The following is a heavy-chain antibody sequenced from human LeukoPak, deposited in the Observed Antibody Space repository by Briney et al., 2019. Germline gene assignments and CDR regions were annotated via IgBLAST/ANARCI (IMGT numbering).Heavy chain of an antibody. Sequence: GGSLRLSCAASGFTFSSYDMHWVRQATGKGLEWVSAIGTAGDTYYPGSVKGRFTISRENAKNSLYLQMNSLRAGDTAVYYCARALTMIVVAPAWYFDLWGRGTLVTVSS. CDR3: ARALTMIVVAPAWYFDL. V-gene: IGHV3-13*01. J-gene: IGHJ2*01. CDR1: GFTFSSYD. D-gene: IGHD3-22*01. CDR2: IGTAGDT.